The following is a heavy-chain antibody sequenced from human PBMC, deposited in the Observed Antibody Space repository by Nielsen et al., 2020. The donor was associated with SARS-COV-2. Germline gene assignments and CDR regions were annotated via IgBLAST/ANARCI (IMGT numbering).Heavy chain of an antibody. Sequence: GGSLRLSCVVSGVTFRNYDMHWVRQVPGQGLEWVAALSHDESRRFFADSVKGRFTISRDNAKNTLYLQMNSLRAEDTAIYYCVKDQYYYDHSAYYPDYWGQGTLVTVSS. D-gene: IGHD3-22*01. V-gene: IGHV3-30*18. J-gene: IGHJ4*02. CDR1: GVTFRNYD. CDR2: LSHDESRR. CDR3: VKDQYYYDHSAYYPDY.